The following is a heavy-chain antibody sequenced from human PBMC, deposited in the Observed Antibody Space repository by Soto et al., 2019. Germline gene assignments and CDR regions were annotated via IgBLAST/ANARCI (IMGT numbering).Heavy chain of an antibody. CDR3: AKGVQQQLRFYYYYYMDV. D-gene: IGHD6-13*01. CDR2: ISWNSGSI. J-gene: IGHJ6*03. Sequence: EVQLVESGGGLVQSGRSLRLSCAASGFTFDDYAMHWVRQAPGKGLEWVSGISWNSGSIGYADSVKGRFTISRDNAKNSLYLQMNSLRAEDTALYYCAKGVQQQLRFYYYYYMDVWGKGTTVTVSS. V-gene: IGHV3-9*01. CDR1: GFTFDDYA.